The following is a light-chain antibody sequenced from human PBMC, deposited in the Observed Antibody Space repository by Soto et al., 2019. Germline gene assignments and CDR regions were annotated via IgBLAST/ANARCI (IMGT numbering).Light chain of an antibody. Sequence: EIEMTQNNSTLSASVGDRVTISCRASQSIRTWLAWYQQKPGRAPKLLIYDASNLESGVPSRFSGGGSGTDFTLTISSLQPDDFATYYCQQYSDYWPFGQGTKADVK. J-gene: IGKJ1*01. CDR1: QSIRTW. CDR3: QQYSDYWP. V-gene: IGKV1-5*01. CDR2: DAS.